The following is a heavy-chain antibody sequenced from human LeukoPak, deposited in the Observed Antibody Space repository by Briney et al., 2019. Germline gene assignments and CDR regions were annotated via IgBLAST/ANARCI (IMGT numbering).Heavy chain of an antibody. Sequence: GGSLRLSCAASGFTFHHYALHWVRQVPGKGLDWVSGINWNSASIGYADSVKGRFTISRDNAKNSVFLQMDSLRAEDTALYYCAKDKAPLYSGYDWDLDFWGQGTLVTVSS. D-gene: IGHD5-12*01. CDR3: AKDKAPLYSGYDWDLDF. J-gene: IGHJ4*02. CDR2: INWNSASI. CDR1: GFTFHHYA. V-gene: IGHV3-9*01.